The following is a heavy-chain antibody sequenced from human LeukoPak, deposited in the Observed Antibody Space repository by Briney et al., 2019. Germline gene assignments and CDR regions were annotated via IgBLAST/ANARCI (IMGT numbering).Heavy chain of an antibody. Sequence: GGSLRLSCAVSGFTVSSNHMSWVRQAPGKGLEWVSYISSSSSTIYYADSVKGRFTISRDNAKNSLYLQMNSLRDEDTAVYYCARGLDQAVAGTYYFDYWGQGTLVTVSS. V-gene: IGHV3-48*02. CDR1: GFTVSSNH. CDR2: ISSSSSTI. CDR3: ARGLDQAVAGTYYFDY. J-gene: IGHJ4*02. D-gene: IGHD6-19*01.